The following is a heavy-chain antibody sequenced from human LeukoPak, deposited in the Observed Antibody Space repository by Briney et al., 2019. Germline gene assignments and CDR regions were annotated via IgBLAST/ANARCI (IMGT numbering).Heavy chain of an antibody. Sequence: ASVKVSCKASGFTFTTYFMHWVRQAPGQGLEWMGIINLSDGGTSLARKFQGRVTMTRDTSTNTAYMELSSLRSEDTAVCYCTREIDSSSGYDFWGQGALVTVSS. J-gene: IGHJ4*02. CDR2: INLSDGGT. CDR1: GFTFTTYF. V-gene: IGHV1-46*01. D-gene: IGHD6-13*01. CDR3: TREIDSSSGYDF.